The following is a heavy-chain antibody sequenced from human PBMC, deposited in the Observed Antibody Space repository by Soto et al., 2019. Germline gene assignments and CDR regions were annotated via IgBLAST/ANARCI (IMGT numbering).Heavy chain of an antibody. J-gene: IGHJ3*02. CDR1: GGSISSYY. D-gene: IGHD1-7*01. CDR2: IYYSGST. V-gene: IGHV4-59*01. Sequence: LETLSLTCTVSGGSISSYYWSWIRQPPGKGLEWIGYIYYSGSTNYNPSLKSRVTISVDTSKNQFSLKLSSVTAADTAVYYCARGVWNYGDHGAFDIWGQGTMVTVSS. CDR3: ARGVWNYGDHGAFDI.